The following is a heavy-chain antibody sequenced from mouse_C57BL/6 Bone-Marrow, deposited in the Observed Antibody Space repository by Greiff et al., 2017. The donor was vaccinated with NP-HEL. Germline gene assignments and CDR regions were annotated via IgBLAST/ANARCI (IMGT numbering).Heavy chain of an antibody. CDR3: ARQYYSNYNAMDY. Sequence: QVQLKQSGAELVKPGASVKISCKASGYAFSSYWMNWVKQRPGKGLELIGQIYPGDGDTNYNGKFKGKATLTADKSSSTAYMQLSSLTSEDSAVYFCARQYYSNYNAMDYWGQGTSVTVSS. CDR2: IYPGDGDT. V-gene: IGHV1-80*01. D-gene: IGHD2-5*01. J-gene: IGHJ4*01. CDR1: GYAFSSYW.